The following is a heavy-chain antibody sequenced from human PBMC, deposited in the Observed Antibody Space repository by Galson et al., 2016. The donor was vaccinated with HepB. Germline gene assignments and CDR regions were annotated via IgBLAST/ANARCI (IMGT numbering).Heavy chain of an antibody. Sequence: QSGAEVKKPGESLRISCKGSGSTFSSHWITWVRQMPGKGLEWMGRIDPSDSYTNYSPSFEGHVTISTNKSINTAYLQWSSLKASDTAMYYCVRLGTTTVTKFDYWGQGTPVTVST. J-gene: IGHJ4*02. D-gene: IGHD4-17*01. CDR1: GSTFSSHW. V-gene: IGHV5-10-1*01. CDR2: IDPSDSYT. CDR3: VRLGTTTVTKFDY.